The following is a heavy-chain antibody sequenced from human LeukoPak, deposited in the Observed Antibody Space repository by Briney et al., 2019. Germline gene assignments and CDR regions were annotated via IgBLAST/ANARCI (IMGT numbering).Heavy chain of an antibody. Sequence: QPGRSLRLSCAASGFTFSSYAMHWVRQAPGKGLEWVAVIPYDGSNKYYADSVKGRFTISRDNSKNTLYLQMNSLRAEDTAVYYCARDESDGGVPVDYWGQGTLVTVSS. J-gene: IGHJ4*02. V-gene: IGHV3-30-3*01. CDR3: ARDESDGGVPVDY. D-gene: IGHD3-16*01. CDR1: GFTFSSYA. CDR2: IPYDGSNK.